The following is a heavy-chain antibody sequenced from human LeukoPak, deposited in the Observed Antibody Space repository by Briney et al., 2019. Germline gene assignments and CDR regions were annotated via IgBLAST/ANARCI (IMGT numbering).Heavy chain of an antibody. J-gene: IGHJ4*02. Sequence: AGGSLRLSCAASGFTFSSYGMHWVRQAPGKGLEWVAVISYDGSNKYYADSVKGRFTISRDNSKNTLYLQMNSLRAEDTAVYYCAKDSLDLRYSGYGFAGVSYFDYWGQGTLVTVSS. V-gene: IGHV3-30*18. CDR1: GFTFSSYG. CDR3: AKDSLDLRYSGYGFAGVSYFDY. D-gene: IGHD5-12*01. CDR2: ISYDGSNK.